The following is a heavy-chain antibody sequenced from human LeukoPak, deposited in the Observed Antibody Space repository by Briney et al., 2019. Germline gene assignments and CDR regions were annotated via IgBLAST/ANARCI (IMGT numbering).Heavy chain of an antibody. D-gene: IGHD6-13*01. V-gene: IGHV1-2*02. CDR1: GYTFTGYY. CDR2: INPNSGGT. CDR3: ARGLVGSSSWYYWPYYYYMDV. Sequence: ASVKVSCKASGYTFTGYYMHWVRQAPGQGLEWMGWINPNSGGTNYAQKFQGRVTMTRDTSISTAYMELSRLRSEDTAVYYCARGLVGSSSWYYWPYYYYMDVWGKGTTVTVSS. J-gene: IGHJ6*03.